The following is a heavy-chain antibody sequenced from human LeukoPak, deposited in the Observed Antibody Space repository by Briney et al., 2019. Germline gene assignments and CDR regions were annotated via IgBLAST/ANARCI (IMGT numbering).Heavy chain of an antibody. Sequence: GESLKISCKGSGYSFTSYWIGWVRQMPGKGLEWMGIIYPGDSDTRYSPSFQGQVTISADKSISTAYLQWSSLKASDTAMNYCARRDVLRGDPFDPWGQGTLVTVSS. D-gene: IGHD6-25*01. J-gene: IGHJ5*02. V-gene: IGHV5-51*01. CDR1: GYSFTSYW. CDR3: ARRDVLRGDPFDP. CDR2: IYPGDSDT.